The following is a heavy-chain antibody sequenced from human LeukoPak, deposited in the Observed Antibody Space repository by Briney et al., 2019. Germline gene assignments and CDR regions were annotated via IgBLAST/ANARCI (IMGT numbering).Heavy chain of an antibody. CDR3: ARGTSYDY. V-gene: IGHV4-34*01. CDR1: GGSFSGYY. J-gene: IGHJ4*02. CDR2: INHSGST. Sequence: PSETLSLTCAVYGGSFSGYYWSWIRQPPGKGLEWIGEINHSGSTNYNPSLKSRVTISVDTSKNQFSLKLSSVTAADTAVYYCARGTSYDYWGQGTLVTVSS.